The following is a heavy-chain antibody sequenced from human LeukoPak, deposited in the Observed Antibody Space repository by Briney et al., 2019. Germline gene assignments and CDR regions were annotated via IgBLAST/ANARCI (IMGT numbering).Heavy chain of an antibody. Sequence: SETPSLTCTVSGGSISSFKWTWMRQFAGKGLEWIGHIHASGNTNYNPSLRSRVTMSVDSSKNEFSLKLSSVTAADTAFYYCARASDYYLAAFDYWGQGTLVTVSS. V-gene: IGHV4-4*07. CDR1: GGSISSFK. D-gene: IGHD4-17*01. J-gene: IGHJ4*02. CDR2: IHASGNT. CDR3: ARASDYYLAAFDY.